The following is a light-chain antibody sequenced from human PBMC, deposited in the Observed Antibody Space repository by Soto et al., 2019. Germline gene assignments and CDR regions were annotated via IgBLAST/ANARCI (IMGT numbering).Light chain of an antibody. CDR3: CSYSGSYAYV. CDR1: SSDVGGYKY. Sequence: QSVLTQPHSVSGSPGQSVTIYCTGTSSDVGGYKYVSWYQHHPGKAPKLIIYDVTERPSGVPDRFSGSRSGNTASLTISGLQAEDEADYYCCSYSGSYAYVFGIGTKLTGL. CDR2: DVT. J-gene: IGLJ1*01. V-gene: IGLV2-11*01.